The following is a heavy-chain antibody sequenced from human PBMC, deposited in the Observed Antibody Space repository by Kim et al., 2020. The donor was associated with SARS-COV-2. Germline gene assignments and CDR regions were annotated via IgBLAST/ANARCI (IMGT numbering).Heavy chain of an antibody. CDR1: GFTFSSYW. D-gene: IGHD3-10*01. CDR3: ARDYPTFPNIWFGELSYGMDV. Sequence: GGSLRLSCAASGFTFSSYWMSWVRQAPGKGLEWVANIKQDGSEKYYVDSVKGRFTISRDNAKNSLYLQMNSLRDEDTAVYYCARDYPTFPNIWFGELSYGMDVWGQGTTVTVSS. CDR2: IKQDGSEK. J-gene: IGHJ6*02. V-gene: IGHV3-7*01.